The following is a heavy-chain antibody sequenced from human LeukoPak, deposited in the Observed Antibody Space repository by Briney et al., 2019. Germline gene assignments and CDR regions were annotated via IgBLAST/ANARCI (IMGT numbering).Heavy chain of an antibody. V-gene: IGHV1-69*01. Sequence: GSSVNVSCKASGGTFSIYAISWVRQAPGQGLEWMGGIIPIFGTANYAQKFQGRVTITADESTSTAYMELSSLRSEDTAVYYCARRVSAMDPYYYYYGMDVWGQGTTVTVSS. CDR3: ARRVSAMDPYYYYYGMDV. CDR2: IIPIFGTA. J-gene: IGHJ6*02. D-gene: IGHD5-18*01. CDR1: GGTFSIYA.